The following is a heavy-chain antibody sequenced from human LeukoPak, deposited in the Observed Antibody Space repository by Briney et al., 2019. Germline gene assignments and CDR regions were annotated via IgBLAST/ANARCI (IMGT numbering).Heavy chain of an antibody. CDR3: ARGARRITIFGVPIGDWFDP. Sequence: GASVKVSCKASGYTFTSYGISWVRQAPGQGLEWMGWISAYNGNTNYAQKLQGRVTMTTDTSTSTAHMELRSLRSDDTAVYYCARGARRITIFGVPIGDWFDPWGQGTLVTVSS. CDR2: ISAYNGNT. D-gene: IGHD3-3*01. V-gene: IGHV1-18*01. CDR1: GYTFTSYG. J-gene: IGHJ5*02.